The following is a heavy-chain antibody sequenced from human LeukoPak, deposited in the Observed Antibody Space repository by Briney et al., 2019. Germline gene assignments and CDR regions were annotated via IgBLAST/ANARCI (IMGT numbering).Heavy chain of an antibody. V-gene: IGHV3-53*05. Sequence: GGSLRLSCAASGFTVSSNYMSWVRQAPWKGLEWVSVIYSGGSTYYADSVKGRFTISRDNSKNTLYLQMNSLRSDDTAVYYCARSGSRLLWFGETMGYCDHWGQGTLVTVSS. CDR1: GFTVSSNY. D-gene: IGHD3-10*01. CDR3: ARSGSRLLWFGETMGYCDH. CDR2: IYSGGST. J-gene: IGHJ4*02.